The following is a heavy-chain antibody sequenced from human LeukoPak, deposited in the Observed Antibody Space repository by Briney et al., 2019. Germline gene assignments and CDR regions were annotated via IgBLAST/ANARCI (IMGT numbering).Heavy chain of an antibody. V-gene: IGHV3-53*05. CDR3: ARQYCSGGSCYSGPFDY. CDR1: GFTVSSKY. D-gene: IGHD2-15*01. CDR2: IYGGGST. J-gene: IGHJ4*02. Sequence: GGSLRLSCAASGFTVSSKYMNWVRQAPGKGLEWVSLIYGGGSTYYADSVKGRFTISRDNSKNTLYLQMNSLRAEDTAVYYCARQYCSGGSCYSGPFDYWGQGTLVTVSS.